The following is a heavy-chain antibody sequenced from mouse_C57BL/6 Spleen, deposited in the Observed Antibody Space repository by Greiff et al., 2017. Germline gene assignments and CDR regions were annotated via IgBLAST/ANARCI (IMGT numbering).Heavy chain of an antibody. V-gene: IGHV5-17*01. J-gene: IGHJ1*03. CDR3: ARDYYYYGSSYWYFDV. CDR1: GFTFSDYG. D-gene: IGHD1-1*01. CDR2: ISSGSSTI. Sequence: EVKLVESGGGLVKPGGSLKLSCAASGFTFSDYGMHWVRQAPEKGLEWVAYISSGSSTIYYADTVKGRFTISRDNAKNTLFLQMTSLRSEDTAMYYCARDYYYYGSSYWYFDVWGTGTTVTVSS.